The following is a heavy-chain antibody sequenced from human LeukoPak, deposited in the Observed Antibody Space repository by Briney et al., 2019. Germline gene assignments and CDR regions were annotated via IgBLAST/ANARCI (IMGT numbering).Heavy chain of an antibody. CDR3: ARGTSGWPGVDY. Sequence: SVKVSCKASGGTFSSYAMSWVRQAPGQGLEWMGGIIPIFGTANYAQKFQGRVTITADESTSTAYMELSSLRSEDTAVYYCARGTSGWPGVDYWGQGAQVTVSA. CDR2: IIPIFGTA. J-gene: IGHJ4*02. CDR1: GGTFSSYA. V-gene: IGHV1-69*13. D-gene: IGHD6-19*01.